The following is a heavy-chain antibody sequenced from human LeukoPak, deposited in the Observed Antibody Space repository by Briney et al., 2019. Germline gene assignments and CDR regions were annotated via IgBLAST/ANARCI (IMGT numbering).Heavy chain of an antibody. CDR1: GYSFTSYW. Sequence: GESLKISCKGSGYSFTSYWIGWGRQMPGKGLEWMGIIYPGDSDTRYSPSFQVEVTISADKSSSTAYLQWSSLKASDTAMYYCARPYCSGGSCFEYFQHWGQGTLVTVSS. J-gene: IGHJ1*01. V-gene: IGHV5-51*01. CDR3: ARPYCSGGSCFEYFQH. D-gene: IGHD2-15*01. CDR2: IYPGDSDT.